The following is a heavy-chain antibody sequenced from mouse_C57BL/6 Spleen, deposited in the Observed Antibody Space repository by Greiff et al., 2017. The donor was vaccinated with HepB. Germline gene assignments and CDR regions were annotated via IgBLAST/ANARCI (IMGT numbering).Heavy chain of an antibody. CDR1: GYAFSSSW. V-gene: IGHV1-82*01. J-gene: IGHJ2*01. CDR2: IYPGDGDT. D-gene: IGHD3-2*02. Sequence: VQLQESGPELVKPGASVKISCKASGYAFSSSWVNWVKQRPGKGLEWIGRIYPGDGDTNYNGKFKGKATLTADKSSSTAYMQLSSLTSEDSAVYFCARSAQYFDYWGQGTTLTVSS. CDR3: ARSAQYFDY.